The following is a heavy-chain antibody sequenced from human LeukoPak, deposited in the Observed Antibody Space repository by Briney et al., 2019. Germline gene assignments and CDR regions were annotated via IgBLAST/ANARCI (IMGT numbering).Heavy chain of an antibody. J-gene: IGHJ4*02. CDR1: GFTFSTYW. Sequence: PGGSLRLSCAASGFTFSTYWMSWVRQAPGKGLEWVANIKEDGSGKYYVDSVKGRFSISRDNAKNSLYLQMNSLRAEDTGVYYCAREFSGFDYWGRGTAVTVSS. CDR3: AREFSGFDY. D-gene: IGHD2/OR15-2a*01. CDR2: IKEDGSGK. V-gene: IGHV3-7*01.